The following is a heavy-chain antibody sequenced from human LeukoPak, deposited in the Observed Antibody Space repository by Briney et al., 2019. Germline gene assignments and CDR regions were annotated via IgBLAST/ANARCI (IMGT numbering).Heavy chain of an antibody. CDR1: GGTFSSYA. CDR3: ARGTVVPAAGPGRYDHYVMDV. CDR2: IIPIFGTA. Sequence: SVKVSCKASGGTFSSYAISWVRQAPGQGLEWMGGIIPIFGTANYAQKFQGRVTITADESTSTAYMELSSLRSEDMAVYYCARGTVVPAAGPGRYDHYVMDVWGQGTTVTVSS. J-gene: IGHJ6*02. D-gene: IGHD2-2*01. V-gene: IGHV1-69*13.